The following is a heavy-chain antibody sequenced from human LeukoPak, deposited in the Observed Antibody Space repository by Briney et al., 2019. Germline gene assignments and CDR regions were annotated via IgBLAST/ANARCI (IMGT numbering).Heavy chain of an antibody. V-gene: IGHV3-33*01. Sequence: PGRSLRLSCAASGFTFSSYGVHRVRQAPGKGLEWVAVIWYDGSNKYYADSVKGRFTISRDNSKNTLYLQMNSLRAEDTAVYYCARDSGGYDFWSGYQTYDAFDIWGQGTMVTVSS. J-gene: IGHJ3*02. CDR1: GFTFSSYG. CDR2: IWYDGSNK. D-gene: IGHD3-3*01. CDR3: ARDSGGYDFWSGYQTYDAFDI.